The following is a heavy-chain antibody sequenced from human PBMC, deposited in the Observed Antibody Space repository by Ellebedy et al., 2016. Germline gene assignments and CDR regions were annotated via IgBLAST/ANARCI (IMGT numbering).Heavy chain of an antibody. CDR1: GFTFSSYA. CDR3: RQGHYADL. CDR2: ISAGSDTT. Sequence: GESLKISXAASGFTFSSYAMSWVRQAPGKGLEWVSTISAGSDTTRLADSVKGRFTISRVSSKNSVYLRMNNLRVEDTAVYYCRQGHYADLWGQGTLVTVSS. J-gene: IGHJ4*02. D-gene: IGHD4-17*01. V-gene: IGHV3-23*01.